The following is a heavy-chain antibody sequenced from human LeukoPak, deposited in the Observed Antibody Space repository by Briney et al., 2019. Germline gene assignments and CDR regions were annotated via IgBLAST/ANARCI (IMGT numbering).Heavy chain of an antibody. CDR2: VNHRGDT. J-gene: IGHJ4*03. CDR1: GGSFTGYY. D-gene: IGHD1-1*01. Sequence: KPSETLSLTCAVYGGSFTGYYWRWIRQSPGKGLQWIAEVNHRGDTNYNPSGKGRVTISVDTSKNQFSLKVTSLTDADTAVYYCARGPTISETGYFDYWGQGTLVTVSS. V-gene: IGHV4-34*01. CDR3: ARGPTISETGYFDY.